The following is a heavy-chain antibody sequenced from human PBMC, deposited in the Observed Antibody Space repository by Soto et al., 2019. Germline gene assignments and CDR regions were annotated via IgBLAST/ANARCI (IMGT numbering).Heavy chain of an antibody. J-gene: IGHJ5*02. D-gene: IGHD1-26*01. V-gene: IGHV4-39*01. CDR1: GGSISSSSYY. CDR3: ARLGRGDWFDP. CDR2: IYYSGST. Sequence: QLQLQESGPGLVKPSETLSLTCTVSGGSISSSSYYWGWIRQPPGKGLEWFGTIYYSGSTYYNPSLKSRVTLSVDTAKNQFSLKLSSVTAADTAVYYCARLGRGDWFDPWGQGTLVTVSS.